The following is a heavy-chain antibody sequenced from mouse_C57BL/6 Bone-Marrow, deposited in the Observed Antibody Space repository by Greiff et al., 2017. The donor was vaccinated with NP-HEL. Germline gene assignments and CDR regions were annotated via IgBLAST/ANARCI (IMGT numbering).Heavy chain of an antibody. V-gene: IGHV1-26*01. CDR3: ARRSTTVVEGAMDY. CDR1: GYTFTDYY. D-gene: IGHD1-1*01. Sequence: EVQLQQSGPELVKPGASVKISCKASGYTFTDYYMNWVKQSHGKSLEWIGDINPNNGGTSYNQKFKGKATLTVDKSSSTAYMELRSLTSEDSAVYYCARRSTTVVEGAMDYWGQGTSVTVSS. CDR2: INPNNGGT. J-gene: IGHJ4*01.